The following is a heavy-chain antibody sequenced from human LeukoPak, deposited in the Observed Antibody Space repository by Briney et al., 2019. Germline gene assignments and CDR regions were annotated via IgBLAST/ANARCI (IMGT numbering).Heavy chain of an antibody. CDR2: VGIRGDT. Sequence: GGSLRLSCVASGFNFIDYDMHWVRQVIGKGLEWVSAVGIRGDTHYSGSVKGRFTISRENAESSLYLQMNSLRAEDTAVYYCARGGIQVSGIDEFDYWGQGTLVTVSS. CDR1: GFNFIDYD. J-gene: IGHJ4*02. D-gene: IGHD6-19*01. CDR3: ARGGIQVSGIDEFDY. V-gene: IGHV3-13*01.